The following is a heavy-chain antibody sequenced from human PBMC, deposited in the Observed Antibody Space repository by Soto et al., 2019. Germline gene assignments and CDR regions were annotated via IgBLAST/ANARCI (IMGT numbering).Heavy chain of an antibody. Sequence: SLTCAVYGGSFSGYYWSWIRQPPGKGLEWIGEINHSGSTNYNPSLKSRVTISVDTSKNQFSLKLSSVTAADTAVYYCERGIEAAAHFDYWGQGTLVTVSS. D-gene: IGHD6-13*01. CDR2: INHSGST. CDR3: ERGIEAAAHFDY. J-gene: IGHJ4*02. V-gene: IGHV4-34*01. CDR1: GGSFSGYY.